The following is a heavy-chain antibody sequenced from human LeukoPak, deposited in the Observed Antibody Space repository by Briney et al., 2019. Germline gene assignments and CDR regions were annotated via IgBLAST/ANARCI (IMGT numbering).Heavy chain of an antibody. CDR3: ALYCSGGSCHDRFDP. V-gene: IGHV1-69*04. CDR1: GGTFSSYA. Sequence: SVKVSCKASGGTFSSYAISWVRQAPGQGLEWMGRIIPILGIANYAQKFQGRVTITADKSTSTAYMELSSLRSEDTAVYYCALYCSGGSCHDRFDPWGQGTLVTVSS. D-gene: IGHD2-15*01. J-gene: IGHJ5*02. CDR2: IIPILGIA.